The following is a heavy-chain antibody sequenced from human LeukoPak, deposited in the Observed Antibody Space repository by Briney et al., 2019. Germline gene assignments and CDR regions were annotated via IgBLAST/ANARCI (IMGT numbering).Heavy chain of an antibody. V-gene: IGHV3-7*01. CDR3: ARAGSHWHYVY. D-gene: IGHD3-10*01. Sequence: GGSLRLSCAASGFTFSGFSMSWVRQSPTKGLEWVANIKQDGSERYYVDSVKGRFTVSRDNAKNSLSLQMNNLRVEDTAVYYCARAGSHWHYVYWGQGTVVTVSS. J-gene: IGHJ4*02. CDR1: GFTFSGFS. CDR2: IKQDGSER.